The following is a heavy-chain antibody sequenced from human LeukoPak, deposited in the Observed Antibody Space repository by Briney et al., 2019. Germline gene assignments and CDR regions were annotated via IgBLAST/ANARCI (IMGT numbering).Heavy chain of an antibody. V-gene: IGHV4-34*01. D-gene: IGHD3-10*01. CDR1: GGSFSGYY. CDR2: INHSGST. Sequence: SETLSLTCAVYGGSFSGYYWSWIRQPPGKGLEWIGEINHSGSTNYNPSLKSRVTISVDTSKNQFSLKLSSVTAADTAVYYCARSVYTYYYGSGSTLFDYWGPGTLVTVSS. J-gene: IGHJ4*02. CDR3: ARSVYTYYYGSGSTLFDY.